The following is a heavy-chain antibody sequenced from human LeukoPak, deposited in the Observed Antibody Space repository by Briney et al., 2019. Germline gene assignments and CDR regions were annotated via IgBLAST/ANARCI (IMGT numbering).Heavy chain of an antibody. Sequence: PSETLSLTCAVSGGSFSDDYWNWVRKPPRRGQEWDGEINHRGSTNSNSSLKRRVIISVDMSKNQFSLNLSSVTAADTAIYHCAGRLSSGSQVLVSWGERTLGSLSPQ. CDR1: GGSFSDDY. J-gene: IGHJ4*02. D-gene: IGHD1-26*01. CDR2: INHRGST. CDR3: AGRLSSGSQVLVS. V-gene: IGHV4-34*01.